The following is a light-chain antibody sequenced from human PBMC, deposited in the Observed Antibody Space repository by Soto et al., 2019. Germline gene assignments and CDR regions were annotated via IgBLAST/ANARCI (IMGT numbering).Light chain of an antibody. Sequence: TVLTQSPATLSLSPGERATLSCRASQSIDIYLAWYQLRPGQAPRLLIYDASNRPPGIPARFSGSGSGTDFTLTISSLEPEEFAIYYCQQRKFWLSFGGGNKVEIK. J-gene: IGKJ4*01. CDR2: DAS. CDR3: QQRKFWLS. V-gene: IGKV3-11*01. CDR1: QSIDIY.